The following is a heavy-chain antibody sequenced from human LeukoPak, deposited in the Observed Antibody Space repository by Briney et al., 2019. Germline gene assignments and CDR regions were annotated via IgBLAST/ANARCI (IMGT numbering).Heavy chain of an antibody. Sequence: PGGSLRLSCVASGFSFSTYDMHWVRQAAGEGLVWVSGIGKGGDTYYLGSVKGRFTVSRDNAGDSLYLQMNSLRVEDTAVYYCARGAEGWDYWGQGTLVTVSS. CDR2: IGKGGDT. V-gene: IGHV3-13*01. CDR3: ARGAEGWDY. D-gene: IGHD2-15*01. CDR1: GFSFSTYD. J-gene: IGHJ4*02.